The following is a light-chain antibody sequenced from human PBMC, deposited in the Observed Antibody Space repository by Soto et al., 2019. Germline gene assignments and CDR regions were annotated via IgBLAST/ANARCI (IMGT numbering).Light chain of an antibody. V-gene: IGKV3-15*01. Sequence: EIVMTQSPATVSVSPGEGATLSCRASQSVSDKLAWYQQKPGQAPRLLIYHASARATGIPARFSGSGSGTEFTLTISGLQSEDFAVYYCQQRYNWPITFGQGTRLEI. CDR3: QQRYNWPIT. J-gene: IGKJ5*01. CDR2: HAS. CDR1: QSVSDK.